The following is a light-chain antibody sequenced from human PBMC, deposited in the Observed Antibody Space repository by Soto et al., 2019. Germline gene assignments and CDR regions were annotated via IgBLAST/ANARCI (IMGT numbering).Light chain of an antibody. J-gene: IGLJ1*01. CDR2: EVS. CDR3: SSYTSSSTPYV. Sequence: QSALTQPASVSGSPGQSITISCTGTSSDVGGYNYVSGYQQHPGKAPKLMIYEVSNRPSGVSNRFSGSKSGNTASLTISGFQAEDEADYYCSSYTSSSTPYVFGTGTKLTVL. CDR1: SSDVGGYNY. V-gene: IGLV2-14*01.